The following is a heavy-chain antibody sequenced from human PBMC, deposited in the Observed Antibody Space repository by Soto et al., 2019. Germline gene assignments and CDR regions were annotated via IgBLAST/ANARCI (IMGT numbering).Heavy chain of an antibody. D-gene: IGHD5-12*01. CDR1: GFTFSSYS. CDR3: ARDSRISPYSAYGGILVDALDI. CDR2: ISPNGGST. J-gene: IGHJ3*02. V-gene: IGHV3-64*01. Sequence: EVQLVESGGGLVQPGGSLRLSCAASGFTFSSYSMHWVRQAPGKGLEYVSAISPNGGSTYYANSVKGRFTISRDNSKNTLYLQMGSLRVEDMAVYYCARDSRISPYSAYGGILVDALDIWGQGTMVTVSS.